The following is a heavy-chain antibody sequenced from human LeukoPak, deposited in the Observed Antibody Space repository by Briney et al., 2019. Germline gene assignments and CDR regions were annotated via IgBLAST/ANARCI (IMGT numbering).Heavy chain of an antibody. D-gene: IGHD3-9*01. CDR2: ISSSSSYI. CDR1: GFTFSSYS. J-gene: IGHJ4*02. CDR3: ASGRDLTGRKKPQFDY. Sequence: GGSLRLSCAASGFTFSSYSMNWVRQAPGKGLEWVSSISSSSSYIYYADSVKGRFTISRDNAKNSLYLQMNSLRAEDTAVYYCASGRDLTGRKKPQFDYWGQGTLVTVSS. V-gene: IGHV3-21*01.